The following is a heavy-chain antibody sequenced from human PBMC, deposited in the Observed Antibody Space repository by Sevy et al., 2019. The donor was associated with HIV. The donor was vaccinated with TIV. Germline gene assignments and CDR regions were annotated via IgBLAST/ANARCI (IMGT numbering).Heavy chain of an antibody. Sequence: GGSLRLSCAASGFTFSSYSMNWVRQAPGKGLEWVSYISSSGTTMYYADSVKGRFTISRDNAKNSLYLQMNSLRAEDTAVYYCARDWVDYYDSSGYSDWYFDLWGRDTLVTVSS. V-gene: IGHV3-48*01. D-gene: IGHD3-22*01. CDR3: ARDWVDYYDSSGYSDWYFDL. J-gene: IGHJ2*01. CDR2: ISSSGTTM. CDR1: GFTFSSYS.